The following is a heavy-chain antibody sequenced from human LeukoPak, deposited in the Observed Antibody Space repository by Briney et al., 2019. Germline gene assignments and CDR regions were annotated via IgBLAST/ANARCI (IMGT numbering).Heavy chain of an antibody. Sequence: GGSLRLSCAASGFTFSSYWKNWVRQAPGKGLEWVANIKQDGSEKYYVDSVKGRFTISRDNAKNSLYLQMNSLRAEDTAVYYCARGAAARLSRHWYFDLWGRGTLVTVSS. CDR3: ARGAAARLSRHWYFDL. D-gene: IGHD6-6*01. V-gene: IGHV3-7*03. J-gene: IGHJ2*01. CDR2: IKQDGSEK. CDR1: GFTFSSYW.